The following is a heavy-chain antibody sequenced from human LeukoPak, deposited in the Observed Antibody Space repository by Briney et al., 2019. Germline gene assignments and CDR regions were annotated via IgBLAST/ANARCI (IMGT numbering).Heavy chain of an antibody. CDR3: AAASDYGDYGYFDL. CDR1: GFTFTSSA. D-gene: IGHD4-17*01. V-gene: IGHV1-58*01. J-gene: IGHJ2*01. CDR2: IVVGSGNT. Sequence: GTSVKVSCKASGFTFTSSAVQWVRQARGQRLEWIGWIVVGSGNTNYAQKFQERVTITRDMSTSTAYMELSSLRSEDTAVCYCAAASDYGDYGYFDLWGRGTLVTVSS.